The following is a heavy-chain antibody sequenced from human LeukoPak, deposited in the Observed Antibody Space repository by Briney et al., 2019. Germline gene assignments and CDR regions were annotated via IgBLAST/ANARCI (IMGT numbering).Heavy chain of an antibody. CDR1: GYTFTSYG. D-gene: IGHD3-16*01. J-gene: IGHJ4*02. CDR2: IGPNNGNT. Sequence: ASVKVSCKASGYTFTSYGISWVRQAPGQGLEWMGWIGPNNGNTNYAQNLQGRVTMTTDTSTGTAYMELRSLRSDDTAVYFCARDSGGRGHFDFWGQGTLVTVSS. V-gene: IGHV1-18*01. CDR3: ARDSGGRGHFDF.